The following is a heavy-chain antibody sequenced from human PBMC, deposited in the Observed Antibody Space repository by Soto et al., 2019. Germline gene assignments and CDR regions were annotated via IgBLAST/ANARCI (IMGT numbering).Heavy chain of an antibody. D-gene: IGHD6-6*01. CDR1: GFTFSSYS. V-gene: IGHV3-21*01. Sequence: EVQLVESGGGLVKPGGSLRLSCAASGFTFSSYSMNWVRQAPGKGLEWVSSISSSSSYIYYADSVKGRFTISRDNAKNSLYLQMNSLRAEDTAVYYCARDPPAVIAAFDYWGQGTLVTVSS. CDR3: ARDPPAVIAAFDY. J-gene: IGHJ4*02. CDR2: ISSSSSYI.